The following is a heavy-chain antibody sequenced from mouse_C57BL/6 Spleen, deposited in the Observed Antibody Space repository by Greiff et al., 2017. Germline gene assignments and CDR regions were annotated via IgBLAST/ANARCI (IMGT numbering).Heavy chain of an antibody. Sequence: EVKLMESGGGLVQPGGSLSLSCAASGFTFTDYYMSWVRQPPGKALEWLGFIRNKATGYTTEYSASVKGRFTISRDNSQSILYLQMNALRAEDSATYYCARYYGSSYWYFDVWGTGTTVTVSS. CDR3: ARYYGSSYWYFDV. V-gene: IGHV7-3*01. D-gene: IGHD1-1*01. J-gene: IGHJ1*03. CDR1: GFTFTDYY. CDR2: IRNKATGYTT.